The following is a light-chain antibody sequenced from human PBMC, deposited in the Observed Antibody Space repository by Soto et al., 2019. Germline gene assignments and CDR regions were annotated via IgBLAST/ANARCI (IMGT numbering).Light chain of an antibody. CDR3: SSYAGSNNFDVV. J-gene: IGLJ2*01. CDR2: EVS. V-gene: IGLV2-8*01. CDR1: SSDVGGYNY. Sequence: QYALTRPPSASGSPGQSVTISCTGTSSDVGGYNYVSWYQQHPGKAPKLMIYEVSKRPSGVPDRFSGSKSGNTASLTVSGLQAEDEADYYCSSYAGSNNFDVVFGGGTQLT.